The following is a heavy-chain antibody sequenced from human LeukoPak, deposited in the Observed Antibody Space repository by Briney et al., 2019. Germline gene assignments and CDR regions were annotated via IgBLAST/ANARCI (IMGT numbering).Heavy chain of an antibody. J-gene: IGHJ4*02. V-gene: IGHV1-46*01. CDR2: INPSGDST. Sequence: GASVKISCKASGYTFTSNHIHRVRQAPGQGLEWMGVINPSGDSTSYAPNFQGRVTVTRDTSTSTVYMELSSLRSEDTAIYYCAKIAARDTGEGYWGQGTLVTVSS. CDR3: AKIAARDTGEGY. D-gene: IGHD6-6*01. CDR1: GYTFTSNH.